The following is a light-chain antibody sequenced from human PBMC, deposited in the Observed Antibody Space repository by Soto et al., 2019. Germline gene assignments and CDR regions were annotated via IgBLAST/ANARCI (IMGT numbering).Light chain of an antibody. V-gene: IGKV3-20*01. J-gene: IGKJ5*01. CDR2: GAS. CDR1: QSVSSN. Sequence: EIVMTQSPAALSVSRGERATRCCRASQSVSSNLAWYQQKPGQAPRLLIYGASSRATGIPDRFSGSGSGTDFTLTISRLEPEDFAVYYCQQYGSSPITFGQGTRLEI. CDR3: QQYGSSPIT.